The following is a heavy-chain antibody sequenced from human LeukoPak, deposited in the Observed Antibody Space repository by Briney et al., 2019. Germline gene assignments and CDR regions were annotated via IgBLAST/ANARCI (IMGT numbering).Heavy chain of an antibody. CDR1: GFSISDYY. Sequence: GGSLRLSCAASGFSISDYYMGWVRQAPGKGLEWIAYISSGAGSTIKYADSVKGRFTISRDNAQNSVFLQMNSLRAEDTAVYFCARARAAYFALFQHWGQGSLVIVSS. CDR2: ISSGAGSTI. V-gene: IGHV3-11*01. CDR3: ARARAAYFALFQH. J-gene: IGHJ1*01. D-gene: IGHD3-9*01.